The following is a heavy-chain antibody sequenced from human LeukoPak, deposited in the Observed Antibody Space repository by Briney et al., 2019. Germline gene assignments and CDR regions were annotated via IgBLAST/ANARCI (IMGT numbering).Heavy chain of an antibody. J-gene: IGHJ4*02. CDR1: GFTFDDYA. CDR3: AIGQLWSPSH. D-gene: IGHD5-18*01. Sequence: PGRSLRLSCAASGFTFDDYAMHWVRQAPGKGLEWVSGISWNSGSIGYADSVKGRFTISRDNAKNSLYLQMNSLRAEDTALYYCAIGQLWSPSHWGQGALVTVSS. V-gene: IGHV3-9*01. CDR2: ISWNSGSI.